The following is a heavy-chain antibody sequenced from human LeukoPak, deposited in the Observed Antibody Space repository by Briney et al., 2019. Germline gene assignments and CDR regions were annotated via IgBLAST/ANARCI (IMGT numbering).Heavy chain of an antibody. CDR3: ARDSGSSSWNYFDY. CDR2: ISGSSSYI. D-gene: IGHD6-13*01. V-gene: IGHV3-21*01. J-gene: IGHJ4*02. Sequence: GGSLRLSCAASGFTFSSYSMNWVRQAPGKGLEWVSSISGSSSYIYYADSVKGRFTISRDNAKNSLYLQMNSLRAEDTAVYYCARDSGSSSWNYFDYWGQGTLVTVSS. CDR1: GFTFSSYS.